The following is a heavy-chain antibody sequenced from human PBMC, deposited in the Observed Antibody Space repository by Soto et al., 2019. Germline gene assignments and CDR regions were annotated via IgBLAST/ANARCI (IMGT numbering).Heavy chain of an antibody. CDR3: ARWEQTMDV. CDR1: GGSISSYY. D-gene: IGHD1-1*01. J-gene: IGHJ6*03. CDR2: IYYSGST. Sequence: SGTLSLTCTVSGGSISSYYWSWIRQPPGKGLEWIGYIYYSGSTNYNPSLKSRVTISVDTSKNQFSLKLSSVTAADTAVYYCARWEQTMDVWGKGTTVTVSS. V-gene: IGHV4-59*08.